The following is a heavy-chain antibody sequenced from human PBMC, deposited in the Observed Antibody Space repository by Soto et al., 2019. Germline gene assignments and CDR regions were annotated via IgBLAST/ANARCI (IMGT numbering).Heavy chain of an antibody. Sequence: QVQLQESGPGLVKPSQTLSLTCTVSGGSISSGGYYWSWIRQHPGKGLEWIGYIYYSGSTYYNPSRKCRVTISVDTSKNQFSLKLSSVTAADTAVYYCARSDAYYYDSSGYLPLLWVDYWGQGTLVTVSS. CDR3: ARSDAYYYDSSGYLPLLWVDY. D-gene: IGHD3-22*01. V-gene: IGHV4-31*03. CDR2: IYYSGST. J-gene: IGHJ4*02. CDR1: GGSISSGGYY.